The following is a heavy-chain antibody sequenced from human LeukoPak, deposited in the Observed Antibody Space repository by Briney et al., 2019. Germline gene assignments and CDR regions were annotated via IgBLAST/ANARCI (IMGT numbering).Heavy chain of an antibody. J-gene: IGHJ4*02. D-gene: IGHD1-26*01. Sequence: GGSLRLSCAASGFTFSSYWMHWVRQAPGKGLEWVSSISSSSSYIYYADSVKGRFTISRDNAKNSLYLQMNSLRAEDTAVYYCARSLVGATDFDYWGQGTLVTVSS. V-gene: IGHV3-21*01. CDR2: ISSSSSYI. CDR3: ARSLVGATDFDY. CDR1: GFTFSSYW.